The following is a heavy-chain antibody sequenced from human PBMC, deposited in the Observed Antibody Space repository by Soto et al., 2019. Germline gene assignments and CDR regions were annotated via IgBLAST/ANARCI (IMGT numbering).Heavy chain of an antibody. V-gene: IGHV4-30-4*01. CDR1: GGSISSGDYY. D-gene: IGHD3-10*02. Sequence: PSETLSLTCTVSGGSISSGDYYWSWIRQPPGKGLEWIGYIYYSGSTYDNPSLKSRVTISVDRSKNQFSLNLSSVTAADTAVYYCACSGRYLFLNYWGQGTPVTVSS. J-gene: IGHJ4*02. CDR3: ACSGRYLFLNY. CDR2: IYYSGST.